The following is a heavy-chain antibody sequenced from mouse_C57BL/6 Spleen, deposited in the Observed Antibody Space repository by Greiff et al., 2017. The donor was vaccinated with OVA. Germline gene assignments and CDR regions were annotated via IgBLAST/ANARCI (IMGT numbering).Heavy chain of an antibody. CDR2: INPNNGGT. CDR3: ARRGDYDEEDFDY. CDR1: GYTFTDYY. D-gene: IGHD2-4*01. J-gene: IGHJ2*01. Sequence: VQLQQSGPELVKPGASVKISCKASGYTFTDYYMNWVKQSHGKSLEWIGDINPNNGGTSYNQKFKGKATLTVDKSSSTAYMELRSLTSEDSAVYYCARRGDYDEEDFDYWGQGTTLTVSS. V-gene: IGHV1-26*01.